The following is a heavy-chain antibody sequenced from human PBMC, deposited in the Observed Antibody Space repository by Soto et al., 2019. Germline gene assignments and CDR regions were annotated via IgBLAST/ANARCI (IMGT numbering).Heavy chain of an antibody. CDR3: ARDRVRSVPAAIKPLDY. CDR2: ISYDGSNK. V-gene: IGHV3-30-3*01. CDR1: GVTFSSYA. D-gene: IGHD2-2*02. Sequence: GGSLRLSCAASGVTFSSYAMHWVRQAPGKGLEWVAVISYDGSNKYYADSVKGRFTISRDNSKNTLYLQMNSLRAEDTAVYYCARDRVRSVPAAIKPLDYWGQGTLVTVSS. J-gene: IGHJ4*02.